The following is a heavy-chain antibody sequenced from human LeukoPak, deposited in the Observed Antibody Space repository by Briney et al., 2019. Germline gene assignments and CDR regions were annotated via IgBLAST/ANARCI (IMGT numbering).Heavy chain of an antibody. CDR3: ARHPFATPFDS. CDR1: GGSIFNYY. D-gene: IGHD2-15*01. J-gene: IGHJ4*02. Sequence: SETLSRTCTVSGGSIFNYYWSWIRQPPGKGLEWIGYIYHSGDTNHNPSLKSRVTISTDTSKNQFSLELRSVTAADAAVYYCARHPFATPFDSWGQGILVTVSS. V-gene: IGHV4-59*08. CDR2: IYHSGDT.